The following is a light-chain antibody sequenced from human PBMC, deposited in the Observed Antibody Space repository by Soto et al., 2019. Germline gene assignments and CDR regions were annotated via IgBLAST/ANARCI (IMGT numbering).Light chain of an antibody. CDR1: QSITTS. J-gene: IGKJ1*01. Sequence: DIQMTQSPSSLSASVGDRITIPCRASQSITTSLNWYLQKPGKAPKLQIYKASSLESGVPSRFSGSGSGTEFTLTISSLQPDDFATYYCQQMGTFGQGTKVDIK. CDR3: QQMGT. CDR2: KAS. V-gene: IGKV1-5*03.